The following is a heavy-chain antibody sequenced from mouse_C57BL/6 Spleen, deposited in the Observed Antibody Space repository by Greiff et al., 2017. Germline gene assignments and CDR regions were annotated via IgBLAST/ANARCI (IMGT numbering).Heavy chain of an antibody. V-gene: IGHV8-8*01. CDR1: GFSLRTVGMG. Sequence: QVTLKVCGPGILQPSQTLSLTCSFSGFSLRTVGMGVGWIRQPSGKGLEWLAHIWGDDDKYYNPALKSRLTSSKDTSKNQVFLKLANVYTADTATYYCARSYDGYYFDCWGQGTTLTVST. CDR3: ARSYDGYYFDC. D-gene: IGHD2-3*01. CDR2: IWGDDDK. J-gene: IGHJ2*01.